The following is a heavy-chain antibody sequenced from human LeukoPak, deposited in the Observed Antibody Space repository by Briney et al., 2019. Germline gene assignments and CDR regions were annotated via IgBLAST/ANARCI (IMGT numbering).Heavy chain of an antibody. J-gene: IGHJ5*02. Sequence: SETLSLTCTVSGGSISSSSYYWSWIRQPPGKGLEWIGYIYYSGSTNYNPSLKSRVTISVDTSKNQFSLKLSSVTAADTAVYYCARDPSPFYSGSYLGFDPWGQGTLVTVSS. V-gene: IGHV4-61*01. D-gene: IGHD1-26*01. CDR1: GGSISSSSYY. CDR3: ARDPSPFYSGSYLGFDP. CDR2: IYYSGST.